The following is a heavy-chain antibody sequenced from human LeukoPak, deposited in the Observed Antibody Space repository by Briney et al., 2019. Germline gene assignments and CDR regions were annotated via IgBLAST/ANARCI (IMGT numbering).Heavy chain of an antibody. CDR2: IRHDGINK. Sequence: GGSLRLSCAASGFTFSGYAMHWVRQAPGKGLEWVASIRHDGINKNYVDSVKGRFTISRDNSRNTLYLQMNSLRAEDTAVYYCAKAAAYCGGDCKPPYNWFDPWGQGTLVTVSS. CDR3: AKAAAYCGGDCKPPYNWFDP. D-gene: IGHD2-21*01. J-gene: IGHJ5*02. CDR1: GFTFSGYA. V-gene: IGHV3-30*02.